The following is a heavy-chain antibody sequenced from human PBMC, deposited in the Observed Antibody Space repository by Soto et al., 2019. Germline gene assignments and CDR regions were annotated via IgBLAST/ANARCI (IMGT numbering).Heavy chain of an antibody. J-gene: IGHJ4*02. CDR3: ARHPTWGYFHYDY. CDR1: AFNLRDYG. Sequence: GGPLRLSCAASAFNLRDYGMHWVRQAPGKGLEYVAAVSDDGSEQYYADSVRGRFTISRDNSKNTVYLQLDSLATGDTAVYYCARHPTWGYFHYDYWGQGGVVTVSS. D-gene: IGHD1-26*01. CDR2: VSDDGSEQ. V-gene: IGHV3-30*08.